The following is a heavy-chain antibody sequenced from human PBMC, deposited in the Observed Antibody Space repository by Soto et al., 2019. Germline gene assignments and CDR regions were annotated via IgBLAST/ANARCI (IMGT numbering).Heavy chain of an antibody. CDR1: GFDVSSYY. D-gene: IGHD2-21*01. V-gene: IGHV3-53*04. CDR2: LYSGGRT. CDR3: ARDPLGVESTEPIPY. J-gene: IGHJ4*02. Sequence: GGSLRLSCAASGFDVSSYYMNWVRQAPGKGLEWVSALYSGGRTNYADSVKGRFTISRHNSKNTVYLQMNSLRPDDTAVYYCARDPLGVESTEPIPYWGQGTLGTVAS.